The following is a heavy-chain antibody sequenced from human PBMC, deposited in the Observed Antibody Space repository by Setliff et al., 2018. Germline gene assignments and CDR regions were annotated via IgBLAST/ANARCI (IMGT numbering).Heavy chain of an antibody. Sequence: GASVKVSCKASGYTFSTYGITWVRQAPGQGLEWMGWISAYNGNTNYAQKLQGRVTMTTDTSTSTAYMELRSLRSDDTAVYYCARTVYYDSSGYGVWGQGTQVTVPA. V-gene: IGHV1-18*01. CDR1: GYTFSTYG. CDR2: ISAYNGNT. D-gene: IGHD3-22*01. CDR3: ARTVYYDSSGYGV. J-gene: IGHJ4*02.